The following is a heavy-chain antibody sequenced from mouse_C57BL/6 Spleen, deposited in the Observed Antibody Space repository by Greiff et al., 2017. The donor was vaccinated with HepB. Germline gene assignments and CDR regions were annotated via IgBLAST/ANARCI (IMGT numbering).Heavy chain of an antibody. V-gene: IGHV5-12*01. J-gene: IGHJ2*01. CDR2: ISNGGGST. Sequence: EVKLVESGGGLVQPGGSLKLSCAASGFTFSDYYMYWVRQTPEKRLEWVAYISNGGGSTYYPDTVKGRFTISRDNAKNTLYLQMSRLKSEDTAMYYCARQNYDEGFDYWGQGTTLTVSS. CDR3: ARQNYDEGFDY. CDR1: GFTFSDYY. D-gene: IGHD2-4*01.